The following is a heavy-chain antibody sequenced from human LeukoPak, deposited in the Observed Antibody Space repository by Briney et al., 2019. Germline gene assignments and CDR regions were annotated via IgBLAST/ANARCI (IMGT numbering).Heavy chain of an antibody. D-gene: IGHD6-13*01. CDR1: GGSISSSSYY. CDR3: ARDPIAAAGSNLDY. Sequence: SETLSLTCTVSGGSISSSSYYWGWIRQPPGKGLEWIGSIYYSGSTYYNPSLKSRVTISVDTSKNQFSLKLSSVTAADTAVYYCARDPIAAAGSNLDYWGQGTLVTVSS. J-gene: IGHJ4*02. V-gene: IGHV4-39*07. CDR2: IYYSGST.